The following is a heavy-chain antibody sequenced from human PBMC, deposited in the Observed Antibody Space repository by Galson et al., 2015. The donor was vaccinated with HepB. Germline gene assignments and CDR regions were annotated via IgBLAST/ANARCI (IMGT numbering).Heavy chain of an antibody. CDR3: ALLGGNDYVWGSYRAWDY. CDR1: GFTFSSYA. D-gene: IGHD3-16*02. V-gene: IGHV3-23*01. CDR2: ISGSGTST. J-gene: IGHJ4*02. Sequence: SLRLSCAASGFTFSSYAMSWVRQAPGKGLEWVSAISGSGTSTYYADSVKGRFTISRDNSKNTLYLQMDSLRAEDTAIFYCALLGGNDYVWGSYRAWDYWGQGTLVTVSS.